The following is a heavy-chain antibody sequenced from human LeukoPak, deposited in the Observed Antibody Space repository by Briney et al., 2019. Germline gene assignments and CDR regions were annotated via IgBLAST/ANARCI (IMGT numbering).Heavy chain of an antibody. CDR2: INFNSADT. CDR1: GYSFIVYY. D-gene: IGHD6-13*01. Sequence: AASVKVSCKTSGYSFIVYYIHWVRHGPGQGLEWMGWINFNSADTNYAQNFQGRVTMTRDTSISTAYMELSRLRSDDTALYYCARIGISARGTNFHHWGQGTLVTVSS. V-gene: IGHV1-2*02. J-gene: IGHJ1*01. CDR3: ARIGISARGTNFHH.